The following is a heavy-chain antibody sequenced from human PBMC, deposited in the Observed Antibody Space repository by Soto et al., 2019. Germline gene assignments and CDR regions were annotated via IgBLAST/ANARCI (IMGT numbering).Heavy chain of an antibody. V-gene: IGHV4-34*01. CDR1: GGSFSGYY. Sequence: SETLSLTCAVYGGSFSGYYWSWIRQPPGKGLEWIGEINHSGSTNYNPSLKSRVTISVDTSKNQFSLRLSSVTAADTAVYYCARAPRGYYYYYMDVWGKGTTVTVSS. J-gene: IGHJ6*03. CDR3: ARAPRGYYYYYMDV. CDR2: INHSGST.